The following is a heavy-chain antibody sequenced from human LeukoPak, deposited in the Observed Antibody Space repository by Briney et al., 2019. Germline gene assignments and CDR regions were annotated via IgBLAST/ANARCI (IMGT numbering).Heavy chain of an antibody. CDR2: IKQDGSEK. Sequence: GGSLRLSCEASGFTFSSYWMTWVRQAPGKGLEWVANIKQDGSEKYYVDSVKGRFTISRDNAKNSLYLQMNSLGAEDTAVYYCARDAGSRDWLDPWGQGTLVTVSS. J-gene: IGHJ5*02. CDR1: GFTFSSYW. V-gene: IGHV3-7*01. CDR3: ARDAGSRDWLDP. D-gene: IGHD5-24*01.